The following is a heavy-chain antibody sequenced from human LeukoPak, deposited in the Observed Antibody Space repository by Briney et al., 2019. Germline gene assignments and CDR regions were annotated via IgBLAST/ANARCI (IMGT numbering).Heavy chain of an antibody. V-gene: IGHV4-61*02. CDR1: GGSISSGSYY. Sequence: SQTLSLTCTVSGGSISSGSYYWSWIRQPAGKGLEWIGRIYTSGSTNYNPSLKSRVTISVDTSKNQFSLKLSSVTAADTAVYYCASARQYYYDSSGYSYFDYWGQGTLVTVSS. J-gene: IGHJ4*02. D-gene: IGHD3-22*01. CDR3: ASARQYYYDSSGYSYFDY. CDR2: IYTSGST.